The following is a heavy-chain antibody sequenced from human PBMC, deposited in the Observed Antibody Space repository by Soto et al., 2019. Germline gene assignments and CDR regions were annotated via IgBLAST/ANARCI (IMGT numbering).Heavy chain of an antibody. CDR2: IYHSGST. Sequence: QVQLQESGPGLVKPSGTLSLICAVSGGSIRSSNWWSWVRQPPGKGLEWIGEIYHSGSTNYSPSLKSRVTISVDTSKNHFSLRLRSVTAADTAVYYCAREGRVGGTRPFEYWGQGTLVTVSS. CDR3: AREGRVGGTRPFEY. V-gene: IGHV4-4*02. J-gene: IGHJ4*02. D-gene: IGHD1-26*01. CDR1: GGSIRSSNW.